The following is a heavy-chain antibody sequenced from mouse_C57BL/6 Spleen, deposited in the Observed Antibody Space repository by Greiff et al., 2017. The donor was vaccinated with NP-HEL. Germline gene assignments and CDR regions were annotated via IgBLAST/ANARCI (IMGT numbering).Heavy chain of an antibody. Sequence: VQLQQSGGGLVKPGGSLKLSCAASGFTFSDYGMHWVRQAPEKGLEWVAYISSGSSTIYYADTVKGRFTISRDNAKNTLFLQMTSLRSEDTAMYYCATGKGAWFAYWGQGTLVTVSA. J-gene: IGHJ3*01. CDR1: GFTFSDYG. V-gene: IGHV5-17*01. CDR2: ISSGSSTI. D-gene: IGHD4-1*01. CDR3: ATGKGAWFAY.